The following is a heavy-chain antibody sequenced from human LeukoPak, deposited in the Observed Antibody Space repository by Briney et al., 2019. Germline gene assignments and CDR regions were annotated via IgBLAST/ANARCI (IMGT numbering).Heavy chain of an antibody. J-gene: IGHJ4*02. V-gene: IGHV3-66*02. CDR3: ARSGAYCGGDCYFDFDY. D-gene: IGHD2-21*02. CDR1: GFTVSSNY. Sequence: GGSLRLSCAASGFTVSSNYMSWVRQAPGKGLEWVSVIYSGGSTYYADSAKGRFTISRDNSKNTLYLQMNSLRAEDTAVYYCARSGAYCGGDCYFDFDYWGQGTLVAVSS. CDR2: IYSGGST.